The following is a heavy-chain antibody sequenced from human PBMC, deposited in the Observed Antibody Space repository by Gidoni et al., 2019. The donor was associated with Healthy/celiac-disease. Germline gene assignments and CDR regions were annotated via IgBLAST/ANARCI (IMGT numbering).Heavy chain of an antibody. Sequence: QVQLQQWGAGLLKPSETLSLTCAVYGGSFSGYYWSWIRQPPGKGLDWIGEINHSGSTNYNPSLKSRVTISVDTSKNQFSLKLSSVTAADTAVYYCARLVLRFLETPGGGMDDWGQGTTVTVSS. D-gene: IGHD3-3*01. CDR3: ARLVLRFLETPGGGMDD. CDR1: GGSFSGYY. V-gene: IGHV4-34*01. CDR2: INHSGST. J-gene: IGHJ6*02.